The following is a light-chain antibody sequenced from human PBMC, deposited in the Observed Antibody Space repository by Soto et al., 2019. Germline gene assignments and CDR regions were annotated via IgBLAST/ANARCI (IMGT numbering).Light chain of an antibody. V-gene: IGKV1-39*01. Sequence: DIHMTQSPSSLSASVGDRVTITCRASQSISNYLNWYQQKPGKAPKLLIYAASSLQGGVPSRFSGSGSGTDFTLTISSLRPDDFATFYCQQYKVYPYTFGQGTRLDI. CDR1: QSISNY. J-gene: IGKJ2*01. CDR3: QQYKVYPYT. CDR2: AAS.